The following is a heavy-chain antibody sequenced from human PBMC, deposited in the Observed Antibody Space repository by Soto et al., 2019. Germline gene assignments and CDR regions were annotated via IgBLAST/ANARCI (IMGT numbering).Heavy chain of an antibody. CDR2: ISSSSSYI. D-gene: IGHD3-3*01. CDR1: GFTFSSYS. CDR3: ARADYDFWSGYRYYYMDV. V-gene: IGHV3-21*01. J-gene: IGHJ6*03. Sequence: PGGSLRLSCAASGFTFSSYSMNWVRQAPGKGLEWVSSISSSSSYIYYADSVKGRFTISRDNAKNSLYLQMNSLRAEDTAVYYCARADYDFWSGYRYYYMDVWGKGTTVTVSS.